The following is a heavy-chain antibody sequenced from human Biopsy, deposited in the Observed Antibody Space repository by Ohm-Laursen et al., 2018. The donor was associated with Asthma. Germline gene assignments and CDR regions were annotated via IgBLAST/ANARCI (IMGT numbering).Heavy chain of an antibody. J-gene: IGHJ1*01. V-gene: IGHV3-21*06. Sequence: GSLRLSCTASGFTFSHYNMNWVRQAPGKGLEWVSSITDTSRYIKYADSVRGRFSISRDNAKNSLYLQMNSLRAEDTAVYYCARTFHFWSPYHAEHYQLWGQGTLVTVP. CDR3: ARTFHFWSPYHAEHYQL. CDR1: GFTFSHYN. D-gene: IGHD3-3*02. CDR2: ITDTSRYI.